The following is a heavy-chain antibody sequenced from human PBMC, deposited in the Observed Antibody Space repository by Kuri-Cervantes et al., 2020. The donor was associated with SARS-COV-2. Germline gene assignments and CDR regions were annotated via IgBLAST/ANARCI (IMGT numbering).Heavy chain of an antibody. CDR1: GGSISSSSYY. D-gene: IGHD3-3*01. V-gene: IGHV4-39*01. Sequence: SETLSLTCTVSGGSISSSSYYWGWIRQPPGKGLEWIGSIYYSGSTYYNPSFKSRVTISVDTSKNQSSLKLSSVTAADTAVYYCARQMMSSITIFGVVITRNWFDPWGQGTLVTVSS. J-gene: IGHJ5*02. CDR2: IYYSGST. CDR3: ARQMMSSITIFGVVITRNWFDP.